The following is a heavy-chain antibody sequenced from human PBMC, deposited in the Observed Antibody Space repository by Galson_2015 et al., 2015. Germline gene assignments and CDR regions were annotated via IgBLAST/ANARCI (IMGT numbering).Heavy chain of an antibody. Sequence: SLRLSCAASGFTFDRNSMSWVRQSPEKGLVWVSYISASGSAIYYAESVKGRFTISRDNAKNSLYLQMNSLRDEDTAVYYCARDQDCGGGSCFNPHDHWGQGTLVTVSS. V-gene: IGHV3-48*02. CDR3: ARDQDCGGGSCFNPHDH. CDR2: ISASGSAI. J-gene: IGHJ4*02. CDR1: GFTFDRNS. D-gene: IGHD2-15*01.